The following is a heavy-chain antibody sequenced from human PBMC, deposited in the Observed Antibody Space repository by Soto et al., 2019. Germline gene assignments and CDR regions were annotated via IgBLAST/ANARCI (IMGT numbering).Heavy chain of an antibody. CDR2: IIPIFGTA. J-gene: IGHJ6*02. CDR1: GGTFSSYA. Sequence: QVQLVQSGAEVKKPGSSVKVSCKASGGTFSSYAISWVRQAPGQGLEWMGGIIPIFGTANYAQKFQGRVTITADKSTSTAYMELSSLRSEDTAVYYCARGGAVWFGELLVYYYGMDVWGQGTTVTVSS. D-gene: IGHD3-10*01. V-gene: IGHV1-69*06. CDR3: ARGGAVWFGELLVYYYGMDV.